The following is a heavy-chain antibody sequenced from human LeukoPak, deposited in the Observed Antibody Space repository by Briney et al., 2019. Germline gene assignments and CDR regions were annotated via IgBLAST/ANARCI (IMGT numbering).Heavy chain of an antibody. CDR2: INHSGST. Sequence: PWETLSLTCAVYGGSFSGYYWSWIRQPPGKGLEWIGEINHSGSTNYNPSLKSRVTISVDTSKNQFSLKLSSVTAADTAVYYCARGPDLVVVKPFDYWGQGTLVTVSS. J-gene: IGHJ4*02. CDR3: ARGPDLVVVKPFDY. V-gene: IGHV4-34*01. D-gene: IGHD2-15*01. CDR1: GGSFSGYY.